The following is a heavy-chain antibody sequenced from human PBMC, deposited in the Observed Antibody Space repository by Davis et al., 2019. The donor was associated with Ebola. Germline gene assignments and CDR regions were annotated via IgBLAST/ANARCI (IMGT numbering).Heavy chain of an antibody. V-gene: IGHV5-51*01. CDR1: GYTFTNYW. D-gene: IGHD6-13*01. CDR2: IYPGDSET. Sequence: GESLKISCKASGYTFTNYWVGWVRQVPGKGLELMGLIYPGDSETRYSPSFQGQVTISADKSISTAYLQWSSLKASDTAMYYCATQIRRVSPLDYWGQGTLVTVSS. J-gene: IGHJ4*02. CDR3: ATQIRRVSPLDY.